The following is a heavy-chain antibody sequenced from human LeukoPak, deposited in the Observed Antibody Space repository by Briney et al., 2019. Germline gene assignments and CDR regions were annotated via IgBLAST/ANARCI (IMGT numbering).Heavy chain of an antibody. D-gene: IGHD2-15*01. CDR1: GYSFSTYW. Sequence: GESLKISCKGSGYSFSTYWIGWVRQMPGKGLEWMGIIYPGDSDTRYSPSFQGQVTISADKSISTAYLQWSSLKASDTAMYYCARMKVVVAASFDYWGQGTLVTVSS. V-gene: IGHV5-51*01. J-gene: IGHJ4*02. CDR3: ARMKVVVAASFDY. CDR2: IYPGDSDT.